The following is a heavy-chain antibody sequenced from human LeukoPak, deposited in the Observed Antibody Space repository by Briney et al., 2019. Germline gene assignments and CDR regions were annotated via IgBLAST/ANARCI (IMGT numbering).Heavy chain of an antibody. D-gene: IGHD3-22*01. CDR3: ARDRNERSYDSSGYRFASGDAFDI. V-gene: IGHV3-23*01. CDR1: GFSFRNYA. J-gene: IGHJ3*02. Sequence: GGSLRLSCAASGFSFRNYAMTWVRQAPGKELHWVSAISGSGGNTYYVDSVKGRFTVSRDNSKNTLYLQLNSLRAEDTAKYYCARDRNERSYDSSGYRFASGDAFDIWGQGTMVSVSS. CDR2: ISGSGGNT.